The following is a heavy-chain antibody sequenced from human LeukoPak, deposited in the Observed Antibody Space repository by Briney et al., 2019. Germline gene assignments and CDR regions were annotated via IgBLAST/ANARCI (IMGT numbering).Heavy chain of an antibody. Sequence: GGSLRLSCAASGFTFDEYVMHWVRQAPGKGLEWVSAISGSGGSTYYADSVKGRFTISRDNSKNTLYLQMNSLRAEDTAVYYCARYLSPRRGVYSSTLFWDWFDPWGQGTLVTVSS. J-gene: IGHJ5*02. D-gene: IGHD6-13*01. CDR3: ARYLSPRRGVYSSTLFWDWFDP. CDR2: ISGSGGST. V-gene: IGHV3-23*01. CDR1: GFTFDEYV.